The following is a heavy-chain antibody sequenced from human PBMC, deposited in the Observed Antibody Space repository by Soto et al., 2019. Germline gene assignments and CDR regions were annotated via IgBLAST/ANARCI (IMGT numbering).Heavy chain of an antibody. V-gene: IGHV5-51*01. D-gene: IGHD6-19*01. CDR3: ARIPVAYSSGFNYFDY. J-gene: IGHJ4*02. CDR1: GYSFTSYW. CDR2: IYPGDSDT. Sequence: PGESLKISCKGSGYSFTSYWIGWVRQMPGKGLEWMGIIYPGDSDTRYSPSFQGQVTISADKSISTAYLQWSSLKASDTAMYYCARIPVAYSSGFNYFDYWGQGTLVTAPQ.